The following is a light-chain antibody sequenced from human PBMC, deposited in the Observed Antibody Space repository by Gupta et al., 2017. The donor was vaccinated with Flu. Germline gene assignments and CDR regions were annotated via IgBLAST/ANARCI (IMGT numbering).Light chain of an antibody. V-gene: IGLV2-11*01. CDR1: SSDVGGYNY. CDR2: DVS. CDR3: CSYAGSYTEM. J-gene: IGLJ3*02. Sequence: QSALTQPRSVSGSPGQSVTISCTGTSSDVGGYNYVSWYQQHPGKAPKLMMYDVSERPSGVPDRFSGSKSGNTASLTISGLQSEDEADEYCCSYAGSYTEMFGGGTKLTVL.